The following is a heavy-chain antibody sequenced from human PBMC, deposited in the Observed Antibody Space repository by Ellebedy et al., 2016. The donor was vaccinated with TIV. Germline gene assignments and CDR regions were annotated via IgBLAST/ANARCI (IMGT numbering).Heavy chain of an antibody. CDR2: IIPIFGTA. D-gene: IGHD5-18*01. CDR1: GGTFSSYA. J-gene: IGHJ4*02. CDR3: ATRSIQLWPYFDY. V-gene: IGHV1-69*06. Sequence: SVKVSCXASGGTFSSYAISWVRQAPGQGLEWMGGIIPIFGTANYAQKFQGRVTITADKSTSTAYMELSSLRSEDTAVYYCATRSIQLWPYFDYWGQGTLVTVSS.